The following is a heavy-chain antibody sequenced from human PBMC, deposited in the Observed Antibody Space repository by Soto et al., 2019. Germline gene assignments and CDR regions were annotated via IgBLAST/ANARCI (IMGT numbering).Heavy chain of an antibody. V-gene: IGHV3-53*01. CDR2: VYSGGTT. CDR1: GFGVSSKY. J-gene: IGHJ4*02. Sequence: EVQLVESGGGLIQPGGSLRLSCAASGFGVSSKYMTWVRQAPGKGLEWVSLVYSGGTTSYADSVKGRFTISRDSSKNTLYLQMNSLRAEDTAVYYCARGNSDYDFFDYWGQGTLVTVSS. CDR3: ARGNSDYDFFDY. D-gene: IGHD5-12*01.